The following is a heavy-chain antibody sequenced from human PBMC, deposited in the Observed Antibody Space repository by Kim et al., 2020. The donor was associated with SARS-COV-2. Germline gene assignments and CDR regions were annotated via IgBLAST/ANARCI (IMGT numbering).Heavy chain of an antibody. CDR1: GFTFSSYW. Sequence: LSLTCAASGFTFSSYWMHWVHQAPGKGLVWVSRINSDGSSTSYADSVKGRFTISRDNAKNTLYLQMNSLRAEDTAVYYCASTKVGYSTSDYYYYGMDVWGQGTTVTVSS. V-gene: IGHV3-74*01. CDR2: INSDGSST. D-gene: IGHD6-13*01. J-gene: IGHJ6*02. CDR3: ASTKVGYSTSDYYYYGMDV.